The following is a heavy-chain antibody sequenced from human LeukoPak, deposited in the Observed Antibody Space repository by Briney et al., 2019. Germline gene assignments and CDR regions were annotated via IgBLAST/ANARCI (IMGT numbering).Heavy chain of an antibody. CDR2: IYTTGTT. V-gene: IGHV4-4*07. Sequence: PSETLSLTCTVSNASVNSYFWGWVRQPAGKGLEWLGRIYTTGTTYYNPSLKSRLTLSIETPKSQFSLTLRSATAADTAVYFCGRQGYTAAYHFFDYWSQGTLVTVSS. D-gene: IGHD6-25*01. CDR3: GRQGYTAAYHFFDY. CDR1: NASVNSYF. J-gene: IGHJ4*02.